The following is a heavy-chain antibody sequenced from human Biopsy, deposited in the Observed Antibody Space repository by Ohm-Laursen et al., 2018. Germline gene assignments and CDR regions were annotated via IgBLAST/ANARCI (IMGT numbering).Heavy chain of an antibody. CDR3: ARAVEIAAAPIDY. V-gene: IGHV3-11*01. Sequence: SRRLSCAASGFPVSDYYMSWIRQAPGRGLEWVSDINSSGSTKYHAESVKGRFTISRDNAMNSVYLQMNSLRGEDTAVYYCARAVEIAAAPIDYWGQGTLVTVSS. CDR1: GFPVSDYY. J-gene: IGHJ4*02. CDR2: INSSGSTK. D-gene: IGHD2-15*01.